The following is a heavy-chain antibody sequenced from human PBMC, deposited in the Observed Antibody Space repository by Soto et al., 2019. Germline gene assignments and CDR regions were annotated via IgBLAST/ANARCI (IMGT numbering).Heavy chain of an antibody. Sequence: QVQLVESGGGVVQPGRSPRLSCEASGFTFRNNGMHWVRQVPGKGLEWVAVISYDGNNKYYADSVKGRFTISRDNSKNTVYLQMNNLRAEDTAMYYCAKGGSGNYLTYYYYYGMDVWGQGTTVTVSS. D-gene: IGHD3-22*01. CDR3: AKGGSGNYLTYYYYYGMDV. CDR1: GFTFRNNG. CDR2: ISYDGNNK. V-gene: IGHV3-30*18. J-gene: IGHJ6*02.